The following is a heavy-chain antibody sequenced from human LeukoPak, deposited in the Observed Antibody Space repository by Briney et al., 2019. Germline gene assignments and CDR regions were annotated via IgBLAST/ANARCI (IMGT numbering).Heavy chain of an antibody. CDR1: GGTFSSYA. CDR3: ARDADDSSGYSNFDY. V-gene: IGHV1-69*05. CDR2: IIPIFGTA. D-gene: IGHD3-22*01. Sequence: GASVKVSCKASGGTFSSYAISWVRQAPGQGLEWMGGIIPIFGTANYAQKFQGRVTMTRDTSTSTVYMELRSLRSEDTAVYYCARDADDSSGYSNFDYWGQGTLVTVSS. J-gene: IGHJ4*02.